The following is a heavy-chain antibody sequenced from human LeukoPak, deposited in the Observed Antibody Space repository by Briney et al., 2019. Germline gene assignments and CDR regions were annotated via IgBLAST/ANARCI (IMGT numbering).Heavy chain of an antibody. V-gene: IGHV4-38-2*01. CDR1: GESFSGYY. D-gene: IGHD4-17*01. CDR2: IYHSGRT. CDR3: ASTITVTTDY. Sequence: PSETLSLTCAVYGESFSGYYWGWIRQPPEKGLEWIGSIYHSGRTYYKPSLKSRVTISVDTSKNQFSLKLSSVTAADTAVYYCASTITVTTDYWGQGTLVTVSS. J-gene: IGHJ4*02.